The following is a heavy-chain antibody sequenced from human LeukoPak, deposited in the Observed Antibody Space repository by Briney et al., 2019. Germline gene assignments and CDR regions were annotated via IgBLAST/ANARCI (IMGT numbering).Heavy chain of an antibody. CDR1: GFTFSSYA. CDR2: ISYDGSNK. J-gene: IGHJ4*02. V-gene: IGHV3-30-3*01. Sequence: GRSLRLSCAASGFTFSSYAMHWVRQAPGKGLEWVAVISYDGSNKYYADSVKGRFPISRDNSKNTLYLQMNSLRAEDTAVYYCARDLYGGNSFDYWGQGTLVTVSS. D-gene: IGHD4-23*01. CDR3: ARDLYGGNSFDY.